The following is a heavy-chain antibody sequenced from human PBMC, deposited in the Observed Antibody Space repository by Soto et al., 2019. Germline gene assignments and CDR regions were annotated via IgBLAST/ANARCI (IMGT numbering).Heavy chain of an antibody. CDR1: AYTFTSYD. CDR2: MNPNNGNT. V-gene: IGHV1-8*01. D-gene: IGHD7-27*01. Sequence: QVQLVQSGAEVKKPGASVKVSCKAAAYTFTSYDINWVRQATGQDFEWMGWMNPNNGNTAYAQKFQGRVTMTRDNPKRTACMELGSLTAGDTGVYDCSRGLRNWGVGCLGQGTQVTVSS. CDR3: SRGLRNWGVGC. J-gene: IGHJ4*02.